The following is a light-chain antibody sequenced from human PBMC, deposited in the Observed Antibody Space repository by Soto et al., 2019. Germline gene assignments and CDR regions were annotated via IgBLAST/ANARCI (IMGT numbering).Light chain of an antibody. V-gene: IGLV2-14*03. CDR2: DVN. J-gene: IGLJ1*01. Sequence: QSALTQPASVSGSPGQSITVSCTGTSSDVGGYNYVSWYQQHPGKAPKLMIYDVNNRPSGVSNRFSGSKSGNTASLTISGLQAEDVADYYCSSYTRSTTEVFGTGTKVTVL. CDR1: SSDVGGYNY. CDR3: SSYTRSTTEV.